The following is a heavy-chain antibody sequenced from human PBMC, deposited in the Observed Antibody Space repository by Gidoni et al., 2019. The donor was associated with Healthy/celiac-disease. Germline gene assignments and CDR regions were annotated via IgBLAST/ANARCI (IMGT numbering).Heavy chain of an antibody. CDR3: ARAPYIPNKFNGWFDP. CDR1: GGSISSGGYY. Sequence: QVQLQESGPGLVKPSQTLSLTCTVSGGSISSGGYYWSWIRQHPGKGLEWIGYIYYSGSTYYNPSLKSRVTISVDTSKNQFSLKLSSVTAADTAVYYCARAPYIPNKFNGWFDPWGQGTLVTVSS. V-gene: IGHV4-31*03. D-gene: IGHD1-20*01. J-gene: IGHJ5*02. CDR2: IYYSGST.